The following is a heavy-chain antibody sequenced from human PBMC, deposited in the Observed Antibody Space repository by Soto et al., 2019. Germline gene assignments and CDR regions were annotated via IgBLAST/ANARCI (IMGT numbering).Heavy chain of an antibody. CDR1: GGSISSGGDY. J-gene: IGHJ1*01. Sequence: SETLSLTCTVSGGSISSGGDYWSWIRQHPGKGLEWIGYIYYSGSTNYNPSLKSRVTISVDTSKNQFSLKLSSVTAADTAVYYCARSSPPAEYFQHWGQGTLVTVSS. V-gene: IGHV4-61*08. CDR3: ARSSPPAEYFQH. CDR2: IYYSGST.